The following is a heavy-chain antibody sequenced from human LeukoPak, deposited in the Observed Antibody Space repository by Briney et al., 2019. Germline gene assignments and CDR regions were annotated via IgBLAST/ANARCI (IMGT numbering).Heavy chain of an antibody. D-gene: IGHD3-10*01. CDR3: AKSLRGDSRSYPYYYGMDV. CDR2: ISYDGSNK. V-gene: IGHV3-30*18. J-gene: IGHJ6*02. CDR1: GFTFSSYG. Sequence: GGPLRLSCAASGFTFSSYGMHWVRQAPGKGLEWVAVISYDGSNKYYADSVKGRFTISRDNTKNTLYVQMNSLRAEDTAVYYCAKSLRGDSRSYPYYYGMDVWGQGTTVTVSS.